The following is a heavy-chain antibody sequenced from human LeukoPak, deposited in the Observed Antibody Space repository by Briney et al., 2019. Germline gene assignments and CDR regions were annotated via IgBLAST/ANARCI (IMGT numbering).Heavy chain of an antibody. CDR3: ARDDGRWSTGYLDS. Sequence: PSETLSLTCTVSGGSISSGSYYWSWIRQPAGKGLEWIGRIYTSGSTNYNPSLKSRVTISVDTSKNQFSLKLSSVTAADTAVYYCARDDGRWSTGYLDSWGQGTLVTVSS. CDR2: IYTSGST. V-gene: IGHV4-61*02. J-gene: IGHJ4*02. CDR1: GGSISSGSYY. D-gene: IGHD3-3*01.